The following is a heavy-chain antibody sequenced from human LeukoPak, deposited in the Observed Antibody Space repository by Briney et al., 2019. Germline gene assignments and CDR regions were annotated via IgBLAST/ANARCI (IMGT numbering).Heavy chain of an antibody. CDR1: GFTVSSNY. J-gene: IGHJ4*02. Sequence: GGSLRLSCAASGFTVSSNYMSWVRQAPGKGLEWVSVIYSGGSTYYADSVKGRFTISRDNSKNTLYLQMNSLRAEDTAVYYCASGYYYDSSAPWGYWGQGTLVTVPS. CDR2: IYSGGST. CDR3: ASGYYYDSSAPWGY. D-gene: IGHD3-22*01. V-gene: IGHV3-53*01.